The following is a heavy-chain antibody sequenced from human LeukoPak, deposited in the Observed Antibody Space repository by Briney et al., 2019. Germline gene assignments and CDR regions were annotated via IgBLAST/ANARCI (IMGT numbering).Heavy chain of an antibody. CDR1: GFTFTDYW. Sequence: GGSLRLSCSVSGFTFTDYWMIWVRQAPGKGLEWVASIRQDGGEKSYMDSVRGRFSISRDNTKNSLFLQMSSLRAEDTAEYYCARDGTAAGLYFDLWGQGTLVTVSS. CDR3: ARDGTAAGLYFDL. D-gene: IGHD6-13*01. V-gene: IGHV3-7*01. J-gene: IGHJ4*01. CDR2: IRQDGGEK.